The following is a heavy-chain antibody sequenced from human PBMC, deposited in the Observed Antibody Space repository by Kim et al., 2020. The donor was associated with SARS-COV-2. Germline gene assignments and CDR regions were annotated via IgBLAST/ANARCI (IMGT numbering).Heavy chain of an antibody. CDR3: ARDAPPYYYDSSGYLTYVY. Sequence: GRFTISRDNSKNPLYLQMNSLRAEDTAVYYCARDAPPYYYDSSGYLTYVYWGQGTLVTVSS. D-gene: IGHD3-22*01. J-gene: IGHJ4*02. V-gene: IGHV3-66*01.